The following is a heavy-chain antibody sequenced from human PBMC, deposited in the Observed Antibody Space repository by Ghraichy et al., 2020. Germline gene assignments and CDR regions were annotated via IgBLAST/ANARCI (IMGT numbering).Heavy chain of an antibody. J-gene: IGHJ5*02. V-gene: IGHV4-59*01. CDR3: ARESRDHNNWFDP. CDR2: IYYSGST. CDR1: GGSISSYY. Sequence: GSLRLSCTVSGGSISSYYWSWIRQPPGKGLEWIGYIYYSGSTNYNPSLKSRVTISVDTSKNQFSLKLSSVTAADTAVYYCARESRDHNNWFDPWGQGTLVTVSS.